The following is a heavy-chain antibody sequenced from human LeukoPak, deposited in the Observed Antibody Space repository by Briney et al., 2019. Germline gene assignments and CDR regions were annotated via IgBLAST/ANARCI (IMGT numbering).Heavy chain of an antibody. V-gene: IGHV4-39*01. D-gene: IGHD4-11*01. J-gene: IGHJ4*02. Sequence: SETLSLTCTVSGGSISSSSYYWGWIRQPPGKGLEWIGSIYYSGSTYYNPSLKSRVTISVDTSKNQFSLKLSSVTAADTAVYYCARSVSTYYFDYWGRGTLVTVSS. CDR3: ARSVSTYYFDY. CDR2: IYYSGST. CDR1: GGSISSSSYY.